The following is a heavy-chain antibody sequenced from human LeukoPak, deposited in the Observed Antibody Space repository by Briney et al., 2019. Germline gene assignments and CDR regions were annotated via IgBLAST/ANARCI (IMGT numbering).Heavy chain of an antibody. CDR2: INHSGST. D-gene: IGHD6-13*01. V-gene: IGHV4-34*01. Sequence: RPSETLSLTCAVYGGSFSGYYWSWVRQPPGKGLEWIGEINHSGSTNYNPSLKSRVTISVDTSKNQFSLKLSSVTAADTAVYYCARGREAAAVFNAFDIWGQGTMVTVSS. CDR3: ARGREAAAVFNAFDI. J-gene: IGHJ3*02. CDR1: GGSFSGYY.